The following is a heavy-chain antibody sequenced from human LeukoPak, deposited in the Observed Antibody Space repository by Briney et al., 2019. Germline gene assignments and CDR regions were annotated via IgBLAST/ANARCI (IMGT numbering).Heavy chain of an antibody. J-gene: IGHJ4*02. CDR2: VSGRGERT. CDR3: AKDKGEYGYDYFDY. CDR1: GFSFNSYA. V-gene: IGHV3-23*01. Sequence: GGSLRLSCAASGFSFNSYAMSWVRQAPVKGLEWVSAVSGRGERTYYADFVQGRFSISRDNAKNSLYLQMNSLRAEDTALYYCAKDKGEYGYDYFDYWGQGTLVTVSS. D-gene: IGHD4-17*01.